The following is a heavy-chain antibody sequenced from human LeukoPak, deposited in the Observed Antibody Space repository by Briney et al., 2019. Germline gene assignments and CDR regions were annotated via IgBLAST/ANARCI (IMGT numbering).Heavy chain of an antibody. Sequence: PGGSLRLSCAASGFTFTGSAMHWVRQASGKGREWVGRIRSKVNNYATAYAASVKGRFTISRDESKNTAYLQMNSLKTEDTAVYYCTRRSGDDSRGYYDYWGQGTMVTVSS. CDR3: TRRSGDDSRGYYDY. D-gene: IGHD3-22*01. V-gene: IGHV3-73*01. J-gene: IGHJ4*02. CDR2: IRSKVNNYAT. CDR1: GFTFTGSA.